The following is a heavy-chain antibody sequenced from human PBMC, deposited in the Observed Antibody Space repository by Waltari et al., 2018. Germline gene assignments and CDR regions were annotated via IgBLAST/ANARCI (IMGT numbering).Heavy chain of an antibody. CDR2: INPNSGGT. CDR1: GYTFSGHY. CDR3: LREGGRGAGTYYADY. J-gene: IGHJ4*02. D-gene: IGHD3-10*01. Sequence: QVQLVQSGAAVKKPGASVTVSCKASGYTFSGHYIPWGRQAPAQRAEWMRWINPNSGGTKYGKNFQGRVTMTRESSISTAYMEVESLIGDDTAIDYCLREGGRGAGTYYADYWGLGTVVTVSS. V-gene: IGHV1-2*02.